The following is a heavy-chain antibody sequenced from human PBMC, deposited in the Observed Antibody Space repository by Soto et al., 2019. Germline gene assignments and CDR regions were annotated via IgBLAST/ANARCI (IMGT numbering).Heavy chain of an antibody. CDR1: GFIFSNYG. CDR2: IWYDGVKK. D-gene: IGHD3-22*01. CDR3: ARGPFYYETSGYPKY. Sequence: GGSLRLSCAASGFIFSNYGMHWVRQAPGKGLEWVAVIWYDGVKKFYADSVKGRFTISRDNSKNTLYLQTNSLRAEDTAVYYCARGPFYYETSGYPKYWGQGTQVTVSS. J-gene: IGHJ4*02. V-gene: IGHV3-33*01.